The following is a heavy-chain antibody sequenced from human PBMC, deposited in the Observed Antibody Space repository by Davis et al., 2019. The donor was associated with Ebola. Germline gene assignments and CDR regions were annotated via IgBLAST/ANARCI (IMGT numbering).Heavy chain of an antibody. Sequence: PGGSLRLSCAASGFLVSSNYMSWVRQAPGKGLEWVSGISWNSGSIVYADSVKGRFTISRDNAKNSLYLQMNNLRAEDTAFYYCAKDTGRYCSSGSCFYFDSWGQGTLVIVSS. CDR3: AKDTGRYCSSGSCFYFDS. CDR2: ISWNSGSI. V-gene: IGHV3-9*01. CDR1: GFLVSSNY. D-gene: IGHD2-2*01. J-gene: IGHJ4*02.